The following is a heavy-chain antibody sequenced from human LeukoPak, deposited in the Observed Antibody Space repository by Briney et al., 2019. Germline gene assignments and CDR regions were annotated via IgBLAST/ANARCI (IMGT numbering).Heavy chain of an antibody. J-gene: IGHJ3*02. D-gene: IGHD4-17*01. CDR3: ARAVTSAVDACDI. V-gene: IGHV4-38-2*01. CDR1: GYFISSGYY. Sequence: SETLSLTCGVSGYFISSGYYWGWIRQPPGKGLEWIGTIYHSGSTYYNPSLKSRVTISADTSKNQFSLRLRSVTEADTAVYYCARAVTSAVDACDIWGRGTLVTVPS. CDR2: IYHSGST.